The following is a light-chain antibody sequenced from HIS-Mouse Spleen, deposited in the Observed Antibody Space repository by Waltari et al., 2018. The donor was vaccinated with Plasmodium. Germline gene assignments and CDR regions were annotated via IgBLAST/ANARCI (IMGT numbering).Light chain of an antibody. V-gene: IGLV3-10*01. CDR2: EDS. CDR1: ALPKKY. J-gene: IGLJ3*02. CDR3: YSTDSSCNHRV. Sequence: SYELTQPPSVSVSPGQTARITCSGDALPKKYAYWYQQKSGQAPVLAIYEDSKRPSGIPGRFSGSSSGTMATLTISGAQVEDEADYYCYSTDSSCNHRVFGGGTKLTVL.